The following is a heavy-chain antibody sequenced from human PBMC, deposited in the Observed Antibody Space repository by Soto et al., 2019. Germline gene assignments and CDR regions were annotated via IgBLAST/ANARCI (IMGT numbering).Heavy chain of an antibody. CDR2: IYYSGST. J-gene: IGHJ4*02. CDR1: CGSISSGGYY. CDR3: ARGIAAADGLDY. V-gene: IGHV4-31*03. D-gene: IGHD6-13*01. Sequence: SETLSLTCTVSCGSISSGGYYWSWIRQHPGKGLEWIGYIYYSGSTYYNPSLKSRVTISVDTSKNQFSLKMSSVTAADTAVYYCARGIAAADGLDYWGQGTLVTVSS.